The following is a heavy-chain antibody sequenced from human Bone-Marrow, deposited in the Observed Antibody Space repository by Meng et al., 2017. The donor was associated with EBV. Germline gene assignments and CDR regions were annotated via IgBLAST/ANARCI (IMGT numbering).Heavy chain of an antibody. J-gene: IGHJ4*02. CDR3: ARTQAQYDYVWGSYRHFDY. CDR1: GFTFSSYA. Sequence: QVQLVESGXXXXXPXRSXRLSCAASGFTFSSYAMHWVRQAPGKGLEWVAVISYDGSNKYYADSVKGRFTISRDNSKNTLYLQMNSLRAEDTAVYYCARTQAQYDYVWGSYRHFDYWGQGTLVTVYS. V-gene: IGHV3-30-3*01. CDR2: ISYDGSNK. D-gene: IGHD3-16*02.